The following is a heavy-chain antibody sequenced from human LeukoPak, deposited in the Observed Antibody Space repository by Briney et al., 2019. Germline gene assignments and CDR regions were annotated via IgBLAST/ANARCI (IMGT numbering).Heavy chain of an antibody. CDR2: ISGSGGST. J-gene: IGHJ4*02. V-gene: IGHV3-23*01. CDR3: AKTYLLVSGYIGY. CDR1: GFTFSSYW. D-gene: IGHD2/OR15-2a*01. Sequence: GGSLRLSCAASGFTFSSYWMSWVRQAPGKDLEWVSAISGSGGSTYYADSVKGRFTISRDNSKNTLYLQMNSLRAEDTAVYYCAKTYLLVSGYIGYWGQGTLVTVSS.